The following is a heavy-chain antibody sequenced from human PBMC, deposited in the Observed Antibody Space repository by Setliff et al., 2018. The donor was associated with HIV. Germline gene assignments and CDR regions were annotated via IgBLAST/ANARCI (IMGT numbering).Heavy chain of an antibody. Sequence: SGPTLVNPTQTLTLTCTFSGFSLSTTGVGVGWIRQPPGKALEWLALIYWDDDKRYSPSLKSRLTITKDTSKNQVVLIMTNMDPVDTATYYCAHSPEGPTPQPFDIWGQGTLVTVSS. V-gene: IGHV2-5*02. CDR3: AHSPEGPTPQPFDI. D-gene: IGHD4-17*01. CDR1: GFSLSTTGVG. J-gene: IGHJ3*02. CDR2: IYWDDDK.